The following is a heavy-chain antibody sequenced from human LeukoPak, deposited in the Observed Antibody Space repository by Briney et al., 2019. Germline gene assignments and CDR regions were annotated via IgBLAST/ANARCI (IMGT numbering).Heavy chain of an antibody. J-gene: IGHJ5*02. CDR3: ATYGTTAMGPNWFDP. CDR2: ISGSGGST. CDR1: GFTFSSYA. V-gene: IGHV3-23*01. Sequence: GGSLRLSCAASGFTFSSYAMSWVRQAPGKGLEWVSAISGSGGSTYYADSVKGRFTISRDNSKNTLYLQMNSLRAEDTAVYYCATYGTTAMGPNWFDPWGQGTLVTVSS. D-gene: IGHD1-7*01.